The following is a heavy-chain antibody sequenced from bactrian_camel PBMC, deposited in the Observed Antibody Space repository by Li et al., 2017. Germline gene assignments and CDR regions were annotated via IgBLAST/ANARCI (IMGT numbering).Heavy chain of an antibody. CDR2: NSVRGDIE. J-gene: IGHJ4*01. V-gene: IGHV3S1*01. Sequence: HVQLVESGGGLVQAGGSLNLSCAATGKTNVLNCMGWFRQAPGKGLEWISGNSVRGDIERYADSVKGRFTISRDNDKNAVYLQLNNVQTEDTAMYYCAYTDSRWVPLDWGQGTQVTVS. CDR1: GKTNVLNC. CDR3: AYTDSRWVPLD. D-gene: IGHD3*01.